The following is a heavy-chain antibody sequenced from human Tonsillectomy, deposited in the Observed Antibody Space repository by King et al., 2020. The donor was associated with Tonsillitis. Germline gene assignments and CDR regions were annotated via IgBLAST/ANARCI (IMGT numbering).Heavy chain of an antibody. CDR1: GASISSYY. D-gene: IGHD6-19*01. CDR3: ARLLFSSGWYTYY. V-gene: IGHV4-59*01. Sequence: QLQESGPGLVKPSETLSLTCTVSGASISSYYWSWFRQPPGKGLEWIGCIYYSGTTSYNPSLKSRVTISVEPSKNQFSLKLYSVTAADTAVFDCARLLFSSGWYTYYWGQGTLVTVSS. J-gene: IGHJ4*02. CDR2: IYYSGTT.